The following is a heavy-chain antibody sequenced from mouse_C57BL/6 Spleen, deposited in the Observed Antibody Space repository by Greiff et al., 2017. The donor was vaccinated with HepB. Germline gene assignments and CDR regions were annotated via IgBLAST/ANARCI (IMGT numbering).Heavy chain of an antibody. CDR3: ARDSSGYGWFAY. Sequence: QVQLKQSGAELVKPGASVKMSCKASGYTFTSYWITWVKQRPGQGLEWIGDIYPGSGSTNYNEKFKSKATLTVDTSSSTAYIQLSSLTSEDSAVYYCARDSSGYGWFAYWGQGTLVTVSA. CDR2: IYPGSGST. CDR1: GYTFTSYW. V-gene: IGHV1-55*01. J-gene: IGHJ3*01. D-gene: IGHD3-2*02.